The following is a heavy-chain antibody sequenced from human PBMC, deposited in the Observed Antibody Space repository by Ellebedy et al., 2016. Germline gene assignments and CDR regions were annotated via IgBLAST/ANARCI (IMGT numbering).Heavy chain of an antibody. CDR2: IFDSGGT. CDR1: GDSISNYY. J-gene: IGHJ3*02. Sequence: GSLRLSCTVSGDSISNYYWSWIRQPPGNGLEWLGYIFDSGGTNYNPSLKSRVTISIDTSKNQFSLNLSSVTAADTAVHYCARGSHYMRVVVIASDAFDIWGQGTMVTVSS. V-gene: IGHV4-59*12. D-gene: IGHD3-22*01. CDR3: ARGSHYMRVVVIASDAFDI.